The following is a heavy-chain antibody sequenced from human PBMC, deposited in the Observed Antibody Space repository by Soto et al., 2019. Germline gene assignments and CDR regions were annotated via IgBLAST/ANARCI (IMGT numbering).Heavy chain of an antibody. D-gene: IGHD4-17*01. CDR2: ISSSSSYI. J-gene: IGHJ4*02. Sequence: EVQLVESGGGLVKPGGSLRLSCADSGFTFSSNSMNWVRQAPGKGLEWVSSISSSSSYIYYADSVKGRFTISRDNAKNSLYLQMNSLRAEETAVYYCARDGGPSYGDYSNGNFDYWGQGTLVTVSS. V-gene: IGHV3-21*01. CDR3: ARDGGPSYGDYSNGNFDY. CDR1: GFTFSSNS.